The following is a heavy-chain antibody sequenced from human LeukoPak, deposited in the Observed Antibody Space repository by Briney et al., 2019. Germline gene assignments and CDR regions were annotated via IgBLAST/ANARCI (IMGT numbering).Heavy chain of an antibody. J-gene: IGHJ5*02. CDR1: GYTFTGYY. CDR2: INPNSGGT. CDR3: ARSSGGSYWFDP. D-gene: IGHD3-10*01. V-gene: IGHV1-2*02. Sequence: VASVKVSCKASGYTFTGYYMHWVRQAPGQGLEWMGWINPNSGGTNYAQKFQGRVTMTRDTSISTAYMELSRLRSDDTAVYYCARSSGGSYWFDPWGQGTLVTVSS.